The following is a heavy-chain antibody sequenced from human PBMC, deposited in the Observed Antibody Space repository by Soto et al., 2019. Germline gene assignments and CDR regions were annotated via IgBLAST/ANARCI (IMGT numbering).Heavy chain of an antibody. CDR2: INGDGTRA. D-gene: IGHD3-10*01. CDR3: VRGGAAGRGDAIDI. CDR1: GFTFRNQW. V-gene: IGHV3-74*01. J-gene: IGHJ3*02. Sequence: EVQLEESGGGSVQLGESLRVSCVASGFTFRNQWMHWVRQVPAKGLVWVCRINGDGTRASYADFVKGRFTISRDNAQNLLFPQLNSLRVDDTGVYHFVRGGAAGRGDAIDIWGPGTTVAVSS.